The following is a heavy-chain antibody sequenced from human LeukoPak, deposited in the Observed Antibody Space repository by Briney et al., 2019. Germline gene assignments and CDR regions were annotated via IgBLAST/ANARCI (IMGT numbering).Heavy chain of an antibody. V-gene: IGHV4-39*01. J-gene: IGHJ4*02. CDR1: GDSISSSSYY. D-gene: IGHD5-12*01. Sequence: SETLSLTCTVSGDSISSSSYYWGWIRQPPGKGLEWMGSIYYSGSTYYNPSLKSRVTVSVDTSKNQFSLKLTSVTAADTAVYYCARGVWIYSYWGQGTLSPS. CDR3: ARGVWIYSY. CDR2: IYYSGST.